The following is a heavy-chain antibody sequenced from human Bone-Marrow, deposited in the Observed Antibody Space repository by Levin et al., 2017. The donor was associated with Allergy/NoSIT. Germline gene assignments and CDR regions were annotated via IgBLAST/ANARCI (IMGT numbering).Heavy chain of an antibody. Sequence: ETLSLTCAASGFMFYSYAMTWVRQTPGKGLEWVSGFSGSGGSTYYIDSVKGRFTISRDDSRDTVYLQMNNVRAEDTAIYYCAKLSVSSINGPIDHWGQGTLVTVSS. V-gene: IGHV3-23*01. CDR3: AKLSVSSINGPIDH. CDR1: GFMFYSYA. J-gene: IGHJ4*01. D-gene: IGHD2-8*01. CDR2: FSGSGGST.